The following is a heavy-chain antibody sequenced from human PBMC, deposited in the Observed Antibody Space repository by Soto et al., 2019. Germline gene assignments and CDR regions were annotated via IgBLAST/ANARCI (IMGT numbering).Heavy chain of an antibody. CDR3: ARIPRYSFPTSDDLDS. J-gene: IGHJ4*02. CDR2: ITPIYPTT. V-gene: IGHV1-69*13. D-gene: IGHD5-18*01. CDR1: GGTFYTYT. Sequence: GASVKVSCKASGGTFYTYTFSWVRQAQGQGLEWMGSITPIYPTTNYAEKFQGRLTVTADGSTNTAYMELNSLTSEDTAVYYCARIPRYSFPTSDDLDSWGQGTLVTVSS.